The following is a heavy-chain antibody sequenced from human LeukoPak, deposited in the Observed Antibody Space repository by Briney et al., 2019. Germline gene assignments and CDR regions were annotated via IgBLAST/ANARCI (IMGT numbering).Heavy chain of an antibody. J-gene: IGHJ4*02. CDR2: ISGSGGST. Sequence: GGSLRLSCAASGFTFSSYAMSWVRQAPGKGLEWVSAISGSGGSTYYADSVKGRFTISRDNPKNTLYLQMNSLRAEDTAVYYCAKAPRPAVAGAYFDYWGQGTPVTVSS. D-gene: IGHD6-19*01. CDR3: AKAPRPAVAGAYFDY. CDR1: GFTFSSYA. V-gene: IGHV3-23*01.